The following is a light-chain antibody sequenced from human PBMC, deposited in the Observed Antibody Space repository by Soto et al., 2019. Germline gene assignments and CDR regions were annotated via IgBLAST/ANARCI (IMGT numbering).Light chain of an antibody. CDR3: QQRSNWPRT. Sequence: DIQRTQSPSTLSASVGDRVTITCRASQGIGDLLAWYQQKPGKAPKLLIQRASRLETGVPSRFSGGGSGTEFTLTISSLEPEDLAVYYCQQRSNWPRTFGQGTKVDIK. CDR1: QGIGDL. V-gene: IGKV1-5*03. J-gene: IGKJ1*01. CDR2: RAS.